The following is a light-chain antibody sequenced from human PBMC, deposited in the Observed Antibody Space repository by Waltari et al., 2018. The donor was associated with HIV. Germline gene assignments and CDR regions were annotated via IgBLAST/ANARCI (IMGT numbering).Light chain of an antibody. V-gene: IGLV1-44*01. Sequence: QSVLNQSPSASGTPGQRVIISCSGISSNIGSNTVTWYQQFPGTAPKLLIYSYGQRPSGVPERFSGSKSATSASLAISGLRSEDEADYYCATWDDSLNAWVFGGGTKLTVL. CDR3: ATWDDSLNAWV. CDR1: SSNIGSNT. J-gene: IGLJ3*02. CDR2: SYG.